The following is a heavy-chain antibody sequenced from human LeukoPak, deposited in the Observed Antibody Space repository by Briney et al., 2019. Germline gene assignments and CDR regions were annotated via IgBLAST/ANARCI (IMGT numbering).Heavy chain of an antibody. J-gene: IGHJ4*02. D-gene: IGHD3-22*01. V-gene: IGHV4-4*07. CDR2: IYTSGST. CDR1: GGSISSYY. CDR3: ARESKSYDGSGFYHDY. Sequence: SETLSLSCTVSGGSISSYYWSWIRQHAGKGLEWIGPIYTSGSTDYNPSLRSRVTMSVDTSRNQFSLKLTSMTAADTAVYYCARESKSYDGSGFYHDYWGQGTLVAVSS.